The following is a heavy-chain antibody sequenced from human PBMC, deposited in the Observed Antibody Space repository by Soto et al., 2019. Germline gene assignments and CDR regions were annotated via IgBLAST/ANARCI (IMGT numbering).Heavy chain of an antibody. CDR2: MNPNSGNT. CDR3: ARNLGYYYYYYMDV. J-gene: IGHJ6*03. V-gene: IGHV1-8*01. CDR1: GYTFTSYD. Sequence: ASVKVSCKASGYTFTSYDINWVRQATGQGLEWMGWMNPNSGNTGYAQKFQGRVTMTRNTSISTAYMELSSLRSEDTAVYYCARNLGYYYYYYMDVWGKGTTVTVS.